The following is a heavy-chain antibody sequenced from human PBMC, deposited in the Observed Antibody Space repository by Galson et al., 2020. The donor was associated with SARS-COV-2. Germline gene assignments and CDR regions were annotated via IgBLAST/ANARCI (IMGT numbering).Heavy chain of an antibody. D-gene: IGHD3-22*01. Sequence: ASETLSLTCTVSGGSISSSSYYWGWIRQPPGKGLEWIGRIYYSGSTYYNPSLKSRVTISVDTSKNQISLKLSSVTAADTAVYYCARYYYDSSGYSSHWFDPWGQGTLVTVSS. V-gene: IGHV4-39*07. CDR1: GGSISSSSYY. CDR2: IYYSGST. CDR3: ARYYYDSSGYSSHWFDP. J-gene: IGHJ5*02.